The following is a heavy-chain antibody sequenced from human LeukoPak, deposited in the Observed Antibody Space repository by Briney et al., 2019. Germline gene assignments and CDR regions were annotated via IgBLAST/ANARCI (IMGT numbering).Heavy chain of an antibody. J-gene: IGHJ3*02. CDR1: GFTFGNYW. CDR2: IKKDGSEK. D-gene: IGHD3-16*01. Sequence: GGSLRLSCEGSGFTFGNYWMSWVRQAPGKELQWVANIKKDGSEKYYVDSVKGRFTISRDNAKNSLYLQMNSLRAEDTAIYYCMGGPWGSAGAGALDIWGQGTMVTVSS. CDR3: MGGPWGSAGAGALDI. V-gene: IGHV3-7*05.